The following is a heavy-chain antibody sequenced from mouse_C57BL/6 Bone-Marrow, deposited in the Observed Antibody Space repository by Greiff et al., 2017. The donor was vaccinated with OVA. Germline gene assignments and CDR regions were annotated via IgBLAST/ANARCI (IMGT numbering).Heavy chain of an antibody. J-gene: IGHJ1*03. V-gene: IGHV5-6*02. D-gene: IGHD2-3*01. Sequence: EVKLEESGGDLVKPGGSLKLSCAASGFTFSSYGMSWVRQTPDKRLEWVATISSGGSYTYYPDSVKGRFTISRDNAKNTLYLQMSSLKSEDTAMYYCARDGYYQNWYFDVWGTGTTVTVSS. CDR1: GFTFSSYG. CDR2: ISSGGSYT. CDR3: ARDGYYQNWYFDV.